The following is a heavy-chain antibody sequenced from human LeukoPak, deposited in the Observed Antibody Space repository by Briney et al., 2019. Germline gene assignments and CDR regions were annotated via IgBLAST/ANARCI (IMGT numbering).Heavy chain of an antibody. Sequence: SGGSLRLSCAASGFTFDDYAMHWVRQAPGKGLEWVSGISWNSGSIGYADSVKGRFTISRDNAKNSLYLQMNSLRAEDTALYYCEKDRRATVTILCAFDIWGQGTMVTVSS. CDR2: ISWNSGSI. V-gene: IGHV3-9*01. D-gene: IGHD4-17*01. CDR1: GFTFDDYA. J-gene: IGHJ3*02. CDR3: EKDRRATVTILCAFDI.